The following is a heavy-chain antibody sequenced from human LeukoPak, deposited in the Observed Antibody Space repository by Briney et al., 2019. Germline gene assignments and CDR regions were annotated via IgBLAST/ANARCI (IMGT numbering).Heavy chain of an antibody. CDR3: ARGAYSSSWDYYYYGMDV. J-gene: IGHJ6*02. D-gene: IGHD6-13*01. V-gene: IGHV3-53*05. Sequence: GGSLRLSCAASGFTVRSNYMSWVRQAPGKGLEWVSVIYSGGSTYYADSVKGRFTISRDNSKNTLYLQMNSLRAEDTAVYYCARGAYSSSWDYYYYGMDVWGQGTTVTVSS. CDR2: IYSGGST. CDR1: GFTVRSNY.